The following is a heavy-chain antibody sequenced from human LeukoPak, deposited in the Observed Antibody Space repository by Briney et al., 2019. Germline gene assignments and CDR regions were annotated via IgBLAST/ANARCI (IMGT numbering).Heavy chain of an antibody. V-gene: IGHV3-53*01. CDR3: ARESTVTTEATSCYFDY. D-gene: IGHD4-17*01. CDR2: IYGGGST. J-gene: IGHJ4*02. Sequence: GGSLRLSCAASGFTVSSNYMSWVRQAPGKGLEWVSVIYGGGSTYYADSVKGRFTISRDNSKNTLYLQMNSLRAEDTAVYYCARESTVTTEATSCYFDYWGQGTLVTVSS. CDR1: GFTVSSNY.